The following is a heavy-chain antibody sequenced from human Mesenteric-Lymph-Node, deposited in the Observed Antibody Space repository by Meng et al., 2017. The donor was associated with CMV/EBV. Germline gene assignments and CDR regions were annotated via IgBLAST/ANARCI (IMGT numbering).Heavy chain of an antibody. Sequence: GESLKISCAASGFTFSDYYMSWIRQAPGKGLEWVSYISSSGSTIYYADPVKGRFTISRNNAKNSLYLQMNSLRAEDTAVYYCARGRTAFDPWGQGTLVTVSS. D-gene: IGHD1-14*01. CDR1: GFTFSDYY. CDR3: ARGRTAFDP. CDR2: ISSSGSTI. J-gene: IGHJ5*02. V-gene: IGHV3-11*01.